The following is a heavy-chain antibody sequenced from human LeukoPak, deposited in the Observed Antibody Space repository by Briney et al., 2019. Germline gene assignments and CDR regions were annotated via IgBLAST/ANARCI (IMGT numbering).Heavy chain of an antibody. D-gene: IGHD3-22*01. CDR3: AKDYPYYYDSSGRLFDY. J-gene: IGHJ4*02. CDR1: GFTFSNYA. CDR2: ISGSGGST. V-gene: IGHV3-23*01. Sequence: GGSLRLSCAASGFTFSNYAMSWVRQAPGKGLEWVSAISGSGGSTYYADSVKGRFTISRDNSKNTLYLQMNSLRAEDTAVYYCAKDYPYYYDSSGRLFDYWGQGTLVTVSS.